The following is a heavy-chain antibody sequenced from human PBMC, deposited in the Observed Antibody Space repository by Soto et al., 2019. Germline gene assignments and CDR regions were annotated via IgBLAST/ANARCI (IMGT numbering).Heavy chain of an antibody. D-gene: IGHD6-19*01. Sequence: WGSLRLSCAASGFTFSSYSMNWVRQAPGKGLEWVSYISSSSSTIYYADSVKGRFTISRDNAKNSLYLQMNSLRDEDTAVYYCARDVGSGWYGRKIGAFDIWGQGTMVTVSS. V-gene: IGHV3-48*02. CDR3: ARDVGSGWYGRKIGAFDI. J-gene: IGHJ3*02. CDR2: ISSSSSTI. CDR1: GFTFSSYS.